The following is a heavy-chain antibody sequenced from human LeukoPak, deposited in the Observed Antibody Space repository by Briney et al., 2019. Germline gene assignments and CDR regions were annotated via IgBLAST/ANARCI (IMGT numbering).Heavy chain of an antibody. CDR3: ARAYSSGWYFDY. CDR2: INHSGST. D-gene: IGHD6-19*01. J-gene: IGHJ4*02. V-gene: IGHV4-34*01. CDR1: GGSFSGYY. Sequence: SETLSLTCAVYGGSFSGYYWSWIRQPPGKGLEWIGEINHSGSTNYNPSLKSRVTISVDPSKNQFSLKLSSVTAADTAVYYCARAYSSGWYFDYWGQGTLVTVSS.